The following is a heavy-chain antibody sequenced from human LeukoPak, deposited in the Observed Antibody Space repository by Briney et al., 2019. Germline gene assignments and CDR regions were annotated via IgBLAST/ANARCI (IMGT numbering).Heavy chain of an antibody. CDR3: ARRDLERGLDY. D-gene: IGHD3/OR15-3a*01. J-gene: IGHJ4*02. CDR2: ISYDGSNK. CDR1: GFNFGSYA. Sequence: GGSPRLSCAASGFNFGSYAMHWVRQAPGKGPEWVAVISYDGSNKYYVDSVKGRFTISRDNSKNTLFLQMNSLRAEDTAVYYCARRDLERGLDYWGQGTLVTVSS. V-gene: IGHV3-30-3*01.